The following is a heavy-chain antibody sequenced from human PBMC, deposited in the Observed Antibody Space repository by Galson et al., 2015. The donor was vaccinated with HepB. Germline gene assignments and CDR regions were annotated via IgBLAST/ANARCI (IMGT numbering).Heavy chain of an antibody. J-gene: IGHJ4*02. CDR1: GFTFSSYA. V-gene: IGHV3-23*01. CDR3: AKDLWAGRWLPRGFFDY. D-gene: IGHD5-24*01. CDR2: ISGRGGST. Sequence: SLRLSCAASGFTFSSYAMSWVRRAPGKGLEWVSAISGRGGSTYYADSVKGRFTISRDNSKNTLYLQMNSLRAEDTAVYYCAKDLWAGRWLPRGFFDYWGQGTLVTVSS.